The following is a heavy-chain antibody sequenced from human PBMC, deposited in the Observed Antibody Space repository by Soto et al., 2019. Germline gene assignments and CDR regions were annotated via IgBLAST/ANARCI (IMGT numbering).Heavy chain of an antibody. D-gene: IGHD3-10*01. CDR3: ARGAFPGNYYIWSLDY. CDR1: CVSIASYY. V-gene: IGHV4-59*01. J-gene: IGHJ4*02. Sequence: TXXTLSLTCTVSCVSIASYYWSWIRQPPGKGVEWIGHIXQSGNXTSLKSRVNMXXDTSKNQXXLQLKSVTAADRVVYYCARGAFPGNYYIWSLDYWGRGTLVTVSS. CDR2: IXQSG.